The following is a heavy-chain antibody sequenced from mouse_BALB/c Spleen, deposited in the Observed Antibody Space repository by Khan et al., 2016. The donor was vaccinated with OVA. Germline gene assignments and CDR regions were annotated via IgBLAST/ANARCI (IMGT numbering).Heavy chain of an antibody. J-gene: IGHJ3*01. V-gene: IGHV9-3-1*01. CDR1: GYIFTNYG. Sequence: QIQLVQSGPELKKPGETVKISCKASGYIFTNYGMNWVKQAPGQGLKWMGWINTYTGEPTYADDFRGRFAFSLETSASTAYLQINNLKNGDTATYFCARGAFYYGREKNAWFAYWGQGTLVTVSA. CDR3: ARGAFYYGREKNAWFAY. D-gene: IGHD1-1*01. CDR2: INTYTGEP.